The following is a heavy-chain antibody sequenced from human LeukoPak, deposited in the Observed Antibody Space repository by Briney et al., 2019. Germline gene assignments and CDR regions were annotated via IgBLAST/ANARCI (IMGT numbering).Heavy chain of an antibody. CDR3: ARDLAGYCTNGVCYDP. V-gene: IGHV1-69*13. Sequence: SVKVSCKASGGTFSSYAISWVRQAPGQGLEWMGGIIPIFGTANYAQKFQGRVTITADESTSTAYMELSSLRSEDTAVYYCARDLAGYCTNGVCYDPWGQGTLVTVSS. CDR2: IIPIFGTA. D-gene: IGHD2-8*01. CDR1: GGTFSSYA. J-gene: IGHJ5*02.